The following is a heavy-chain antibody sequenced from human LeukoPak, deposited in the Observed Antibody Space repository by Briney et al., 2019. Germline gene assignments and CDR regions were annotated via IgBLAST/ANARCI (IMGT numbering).Heavy chain of an antibody. CDR1: GFTFSSYD. D-gene: IGHD3-10*01. CDR3: ARGTQSPVSGYFDF. Sequence: GGSLRLSRAVSGFTFSSYDMNWVRQAPGKGLEWVSYISSTGTTMQYADSVRGRFTIARDNTKNSLYLQMNSLRAEDTAVYYCARGTQSPVSGYFDFWGQGTLVTVSS. CDR2: ISSTGTTM. V-gene: IGHV3-48*03. J-gene: IGHJ4*02.